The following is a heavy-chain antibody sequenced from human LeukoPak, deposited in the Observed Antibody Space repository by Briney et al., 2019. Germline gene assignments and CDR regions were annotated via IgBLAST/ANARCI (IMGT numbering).Heavy chain of an antibody. CDR3: ARVPHYYFGYGYFDA. D-gene: IGHD3-10*01. Sequence: SSETPSLTCVVYGGSFSGYYWSWVRQPPGEGLEWIGEIDQSGTTNYNPSLKSRVTISVDTSKKQFSLTLTSMTAADTAVYYCARVPHYYFGYGYFDAWGQGTLVTVSS. J-gene: IGHJ4*02. V-gene: IGHV4-34*01. CDR2: IDQSGTT. CDR1: GGSFSGYY.